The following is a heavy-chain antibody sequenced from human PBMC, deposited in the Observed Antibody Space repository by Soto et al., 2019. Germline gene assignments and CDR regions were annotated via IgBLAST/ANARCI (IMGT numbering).Heavy chain of an antibody. D-gene: IGHD3-3*01. V-gene: IGHV1-46*01. CDR3: ARAVTGDFWSGYYFWFDP. J-gene: IGHJ5*02. CDR2: INPSGGST. CDR1: GYTFTSYY. Sequence: ASVKVSCKASGYTFTSYYMHWVRQAPGQGLEWMGIINPSGGSTSYAQKFQGRVTMTRDTSTSTVYMELSSLRSEDTAVYYCARAVTGDFWSGYYFWFDPWGQGTLVTVSP.